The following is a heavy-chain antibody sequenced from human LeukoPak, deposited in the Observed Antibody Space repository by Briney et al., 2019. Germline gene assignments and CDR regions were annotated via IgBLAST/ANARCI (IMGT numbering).Heavy chain of an antibody. J-gene: IGHJ4*02. CDR2: ISGSGGST. CDR1: GFSFSSYA. CDR3: ARVTHTYFDY. V-gene: IGHV3-23*01. Sequence: GGSLRLSCAASGFSFSSYAMSWVRQAPGKGLEWVSAISGSGGSTYYADSVKGRFTISRHNSKNTLYLQMNSVRAEDTAVYYCARVTHTYFDYWGQGTLVTVSS.